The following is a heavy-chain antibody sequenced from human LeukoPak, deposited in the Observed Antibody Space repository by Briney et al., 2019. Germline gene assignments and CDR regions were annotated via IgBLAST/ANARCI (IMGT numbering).Heavy chain of an antibody. J-gene: IGHJ3*02. CDR3: ASEPVRESKAFDI. CDR1: GYTITGYY. V-gene: IGHV1-2*02. D-gene: IGHD3-10*01. CDR2: INRNSGGT. Sequence: SSVKVSCKASGYTITGYYMHWVRQAPGQGLEWMGWINRNSGGTNYAQKFQGRVTMTRDTSISTAYMELSRVGSDDKAGYYCASEPVRESKAFDIWGQGTMVTVSS.